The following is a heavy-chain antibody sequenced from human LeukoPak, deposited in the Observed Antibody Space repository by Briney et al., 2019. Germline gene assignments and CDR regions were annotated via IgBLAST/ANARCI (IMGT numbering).Heavy chain of an antibody. J-gene: IGHJ4*02. D-gene: IGHD5-12*01. Sequence: ETLSLTCAVHGGPFSGYSWNWIRQPPGMGLEWIGAVNHSGSTNYNPSLKSRVTISVDTAKNQFSLKLSSVPAADTSVYYCARGGYSGYRSRFDYWGQGTLVTVSP. CDR2: VNHSGST. CDR1: GGPFSGYS. CDR3: ARGGYSGYRSRFDY. V-gene: IGHV4-34*01.